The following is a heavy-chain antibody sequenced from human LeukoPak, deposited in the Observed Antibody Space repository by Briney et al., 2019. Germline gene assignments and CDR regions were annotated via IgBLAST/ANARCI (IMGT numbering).Heavy chain of an antibody. CDR3: AKSAVSDRDGYNADFDY. V-gene: IGHV3-30*18. Sequence: PGGSLRLSCAASGFTFSSYGMHWVRQAPGKGLEWVAVISYDGSNKYYADSVKGRFTISRDNSKNTLYLQMNSLRAEDTAVYYCAKSAVSDRDGYNADFDYWGQGTLVTVSS. CDR2: ISYDGSNK. D-gene: IGHD5-24*01. J-gene: IGHJ4*02. CDR1: GFTFSSYG.